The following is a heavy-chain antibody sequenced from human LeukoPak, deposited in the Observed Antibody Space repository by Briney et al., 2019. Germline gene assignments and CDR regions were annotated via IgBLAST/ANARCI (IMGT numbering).Heavy chain of an antibody. J-gene: IGHJ4*02. CDR2: IYHNGET. V-gene: IGHV4-39*01. CDR3: ARHRAAQLSKFDF. CDR1: GGSIGTSTSYY. D-gene: IGHD1-1*01. Sequence: PSETLSLTCNVSGGSIGTSTSYYWGWILQPPGMGLVWIGSIYHNGETSYTPSLTGRLTISVDTSKNEFSLSLRSVTAADTAVYYCARHRAAQLSKFDFWGQGTLVTVSS.